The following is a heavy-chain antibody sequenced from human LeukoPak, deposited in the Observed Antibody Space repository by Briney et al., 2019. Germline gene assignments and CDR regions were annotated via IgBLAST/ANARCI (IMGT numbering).Heavy chain of an antibody. V-gene: IGHV1-2*02. CDR3: ARGSYDFWSGYYRAPVDY. D-gene: IGHD3-3*01. Sequence: ASVKVSCKASGYTFTGYYMHWVRQAPGQGLEWMGWVNPNSGGTNYAQKFQGRVTMTRDTSISTAYMELSRLRSDDTAVYYCARGSYDFWSGYYRAPVDYWGQGTLVTVSS. J-gene: IGHJ4*02. CDR2: VNPNSGGT. CDR1: GYTFTGYY.